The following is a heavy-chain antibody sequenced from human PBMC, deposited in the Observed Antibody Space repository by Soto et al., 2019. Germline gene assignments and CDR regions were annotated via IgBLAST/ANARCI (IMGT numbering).Heavy chain of an antibody. Sequence: GGSLRLSCATSGFAFSDYAMTWVRQAPGKGLEWVAFISAKPAGGTAEYAASVKGRFTISRDSSESIVYLQMNSLEKEDTGMYYCSRGGMGAATRWFFDYWGQGTPVTVSS. J-gene: IGHJ4*02. V-gene: IGHV3-49*04. CDR3: SRGGMGAATRWFFDY. CDR1: GFAFSDYA. CDR2: ISAKPAGGTA. D-gene: IGHD1-26*01.